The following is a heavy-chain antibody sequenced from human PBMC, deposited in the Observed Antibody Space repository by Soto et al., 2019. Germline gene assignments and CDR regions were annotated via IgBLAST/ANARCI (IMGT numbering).Heavy chain of an antibody. J-gene: IGHJ4*02. CDR1: GYTFTGYY. CDR3: ATQRLGDDSSGASFDY. D-gene: IGHD3-22*01. Sequence: ASVKVSCKASGYTFTGYYMHWVRQAPGQGLEWMGWINPNSGGTNYTQKFQGWVTMTRDTSISTAYIQMSRLRSDATAVYYCATQRLGDDSSGASFDYWGQGSLVTVSS. V-gene: IGHV1-2*04. CDR2: INPNSGGT.